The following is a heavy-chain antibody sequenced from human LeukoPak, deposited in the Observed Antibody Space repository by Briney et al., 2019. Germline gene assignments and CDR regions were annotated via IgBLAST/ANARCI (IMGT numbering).Heavy chain of an antibody. J-gene: IGHJ4*02. CDR3: AMALDY. V-gene: IGHV3-23*01. CDR1: GFTFSNYL. Sequence: GGSLRLSCVASGFTFSNYLTNWVRQAPGKGLEWVSGISHSGSSIYYADSVKGRFTISRDNSKNTLYLQMDRLRVEDTAVYYCAMALDYWGQGILVTVSS. CDR2: ISHSGSSI.